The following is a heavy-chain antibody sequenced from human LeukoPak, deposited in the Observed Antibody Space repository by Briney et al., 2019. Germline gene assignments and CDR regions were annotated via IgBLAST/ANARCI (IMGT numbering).Heavy chain of an antibody. J-gene: IGHJ4*02. CDR3: AKDSSSWYEDYFDY. Sequence: GGSLRLSCAASGFTFDDYAMHWVRQAPGKGLEWVPGISWNSGSIGYADSVKGRFTISRDNAKNSLYLQMNSLRAEDTALYYCAKDSSSWYEDYFDYWGQGTLVIVSS. D-gene: IGHD6-13*01. V-gene: IGHV3-9*01. CDR2: ISWNSGSI. CDR1: GFTFDDYA.